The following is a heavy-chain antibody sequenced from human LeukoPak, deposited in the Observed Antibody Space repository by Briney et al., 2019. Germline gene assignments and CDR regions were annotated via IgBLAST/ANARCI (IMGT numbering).Heavy chain of an antibody. CDR1: GYTFTSYY. D-gene: IGHD5-12*01. J-gene: IGHJ4*02. V-gene: IGHV1-69-2*01. CDR3: ATPRGSGYDFLFDY. Sequence: ASVKVSCKASGYTFTSYYMHWVQQAPGKGLEWMGLVDPEDGETIYAEKFQGRVAITADTSTDTAYMELSSLRSEDTAVYYCATPRGSGYDFLFDYWGQGTLVTVSS. CDR2: VDPEDGET.